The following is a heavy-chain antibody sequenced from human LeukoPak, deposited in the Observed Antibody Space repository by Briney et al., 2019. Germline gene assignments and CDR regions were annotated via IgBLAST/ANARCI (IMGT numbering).Heavy chain of an antibody. D-gene: IGHD3-10*01. V-gene: IGHV3-7*01. CDR1: GFTFSSYW. Sequence: GGSLRLSCAASGFTFSSYWMSWVRQAPGKGLEWVANIKQDGSGKYYVDSVKGRFTISRDNSKNTLYLQMNSLRAEDTAVYCCARDLWYYGSGSFFDYWGQGTLVTVSS. J-gene: IGHJ4*02. CDR2: IKQDGSGK. CDR3: ARDLWYYGSGSFFDY.